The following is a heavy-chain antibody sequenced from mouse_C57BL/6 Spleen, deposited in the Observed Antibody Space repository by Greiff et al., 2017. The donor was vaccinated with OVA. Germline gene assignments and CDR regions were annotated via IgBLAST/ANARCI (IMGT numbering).Heavy chain of an antibody. Sequence: QVQLQQSGPGLVAPSQSLSITCTVSGFSLTSYGVDWVRQPPGKGLEWLGVIWGGGSTNYNSALMSRLSISKDNSKSQVFLKMNSLQTDDTAMYYCAKHDYDDDVGDYYAMDYWGQGTSVTVSS. CDR1: GFSLTSYG. CDR2: IWGGGST. V-gene: IGHV2-9*01. D-gene: IGHD2-4*01. CDR3: AKHDYDDDVGDYYAMDY. J-gene: IGHJ4*01.